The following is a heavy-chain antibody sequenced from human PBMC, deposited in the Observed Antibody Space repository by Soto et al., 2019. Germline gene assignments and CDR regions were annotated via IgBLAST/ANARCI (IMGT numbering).Heavy chain of an antibody. CDR1: GFTFNSYG. J-gene: IGHJ3*02. V-gene: IGHV3-30*03. CDR3: ARDRGYSYGTAFDI. Sequence: GGSLRLSCAASGFTFNSYGIHWVRQAPGKGLEWVAVISHDGSKTNYADSVKGRVTISRDNSKDTVYLQMNSLRAEDTAVYYCARDRGYSYGTAFDIWGQGTMVTVSS. D-gene: IGHD5-18*01. CDR2: ISHDGSKT.